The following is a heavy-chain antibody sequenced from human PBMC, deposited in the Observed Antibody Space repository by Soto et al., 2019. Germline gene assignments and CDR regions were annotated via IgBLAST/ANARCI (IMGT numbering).Heavy chain of an antibody. CDR2: IYPGDSDT. J-gene: IGHJ6*02. D-gene: IGHD2-2*01. CDR3: ARQNRYCSSTSCYRDYYYYGMDV. V-gene: IGHV5-51*01. Sequence: PGESLKISCKGSGYSFTSCWIDWVRQMPGKGLEWMGIIYPGDSDTRYSPSFQGQVTISADKSISTAYLQWSSLKASDTAMYYCARQNRYCSSTSCYRDYYYYGMDVWGQGTTVTVSS. CDR1: GYSFTSCW.